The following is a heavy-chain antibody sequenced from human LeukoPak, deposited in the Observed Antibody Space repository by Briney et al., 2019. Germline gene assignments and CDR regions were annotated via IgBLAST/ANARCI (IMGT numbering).Heavy chain of an antibody. CDR2: IKSKRDGGSM. V-gene: IGHV3-15*01. CDR3: TTVGSAWNFDY. J-gene: IGHJ4*02. CDR1: GFTFSIAW. D-gene: IGHD6-25*01. Sequence: NPGGSLRLSCAASGFTFSIAWMTWVHQAPGKGLEWVGRIKSKRDGGSMDYAAPVKGRFTISRDDSKDMLYLQMNSLKIEDAAVYYCTTVGSAWNFDYWGQGTLVTVSS.